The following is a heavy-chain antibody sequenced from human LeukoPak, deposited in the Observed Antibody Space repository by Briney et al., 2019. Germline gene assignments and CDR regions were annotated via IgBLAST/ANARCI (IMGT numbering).Heavy chain of an antibody. CDR2: INHSGST. CDR3: ARGRSGSSSYPPTNFPFDY. V-gene: IGHV4-39*07. J-gene: IGHJ4*02. D-gene: IGHD2-2*01. CDR1: GGSISSSSYY. Sequence: SETLSLTCTVSGGSISSSSYYWSWIRQPPGKGLEWIGEINHSGSTNYNPSLKSRVTISVDTSKNQFSLKLSSVTAADTAVYYCARGRSGSSSYPPTNFPFDYWGQGTLVTVSS.